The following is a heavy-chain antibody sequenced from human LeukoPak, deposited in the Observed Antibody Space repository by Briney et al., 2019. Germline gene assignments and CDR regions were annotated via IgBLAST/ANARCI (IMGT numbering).Heavy chain of an antibody. D-gene: IGHD2-2*02. J-gene: IGHJ4*02. CDR3: ARGTCSSTACYRFDC. Sequence: GGSLRLPCAASGFTFSNYAMSWVRQAPGKGLEWVSAISGNGGSTYYTDSVKGRFTISRDNSKNTLFLEMNSLRAGDTAVYFCARGTCSSTACYRFDCWGQGTLVTVSS. V-gene: IGHV3-23*01. CDR2: ISGNGGST. CDR1: GFTFSNYA.